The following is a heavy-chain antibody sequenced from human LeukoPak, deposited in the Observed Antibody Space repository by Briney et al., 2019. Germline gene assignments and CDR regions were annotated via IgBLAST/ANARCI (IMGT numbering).Heavy chain of an antibody. CDR3: ARDLGSKYYDFWSGYYIYYYGMDV. D-gene: IGHD3-3*01. V-gene: IGHV3-48*01. J-gene: IGHJ6*02. CDR1: GFTFSSYS. CDR2: ISSSSSTI. Sequence: GGSLRLSCAASGFTFSSYSMNWVRQVPGKGLEWVSYISSSSSTIYYADSVKGRFTISRDNAKNSLYLQMNSLRAEDTAVYYCARDLGSKYYDFWSGYYIYYYGMDVWGQGTTVTVSS.